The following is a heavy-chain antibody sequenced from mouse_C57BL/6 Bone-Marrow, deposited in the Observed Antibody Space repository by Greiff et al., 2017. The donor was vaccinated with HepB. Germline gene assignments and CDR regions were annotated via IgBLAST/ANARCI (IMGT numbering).Heavy chain of an antibody. D-gene: IGHD1-1*01. CDR1: GFTFSDYG. CDR3: ARMRFTTVVAPGYFDV. CDR2: ISSGSSTI. V-gene: IGHV5-17*01. J-gene: IGHJ1*03. Sequence: DVHLVESGGGLVKPGGSLKLSCAASGFTFSDYGMHWVRQAPEKGLEWVAYISSGSSTIYYADTVKGRVTISRDNAKNTLFLQMTSLMSEDTAMYYCARMRFTTVVAPGYFDVWGTGTTVTVSS.